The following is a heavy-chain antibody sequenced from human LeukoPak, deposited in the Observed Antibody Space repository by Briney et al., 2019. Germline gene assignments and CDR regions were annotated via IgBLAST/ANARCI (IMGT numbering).Heavy chain of an antibody. J-gene: IGHJ2*01. CDR2: IYTSGST. CDR3: ARDRSKQWLSWYFDL. CDR1: GGSISSGSYY. V-gene: IGHV4-61*02. D-gene: IGHD6-19*01. Sequence: SQTLSLTCTVSGGSISSGSYYWSWIRQPAGKGLEWIGRIYTSGSTNYNPSLKSRVTISVDTSKNRFSLKLSSVTAADTAVYYCARDRSKQWLSWYFDLWGRGTLVTVSS.